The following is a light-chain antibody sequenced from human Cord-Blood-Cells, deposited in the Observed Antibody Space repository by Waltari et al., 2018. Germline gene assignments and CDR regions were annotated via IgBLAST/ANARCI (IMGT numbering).Light chain of an antibody. V-gene: IGKV1-5*01. J-gene: IGKJ1*01. CDR3: QQYNSLTWT. Sequence: DIQMTLSPSPLSASVGDRVTITCRASQSISSWLAWYQQKPGKAPKLLIYDASSLESGVPSRFSGSGSGTEFTLTISSLQPDDFATYYCQQYNSLTWTFGQGTKVEIK. CDR2: DAS. CDR1: QSISSW.